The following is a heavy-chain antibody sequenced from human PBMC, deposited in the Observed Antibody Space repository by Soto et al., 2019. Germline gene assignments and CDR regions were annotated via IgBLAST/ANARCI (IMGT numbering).Heavy chain of an antibody. J-gene: IGHJ6*02. CDR2: ISAYNGNT. CDR3: ARVTYFYFGMDG. V-gene: IGHV1-18*01. Sequence: QFELVQSGAEVKKPGASVKVSCKASGYTFTSYGISWVRQAPGQGLEWMGWISAYNGNTNYAQKLHGRVSMTPDTSTSTAYMELRRLISGDTAVYYCARVTYFYFGMDGWGQGTKVIVSS. CDR1: GYTFTSYG.